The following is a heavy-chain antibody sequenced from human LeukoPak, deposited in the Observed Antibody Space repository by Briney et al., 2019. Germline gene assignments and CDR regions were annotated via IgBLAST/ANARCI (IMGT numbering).Heavy chain of an antibody. J-gene: IGHJ6*03. CDR1: GFTFSYYS. V-gene: IGHV3-21*01. CDR3: ARVGGSGSYSYMDV. Sequence: GGSLRLSCAASGFTFSYYSMNWVRQAPGKGLEWVSSISGGSSYTYYADSLKGRLTISRDNAKNSLYLQMNSLRAEDTAVYYCARVGGSGSYSYMDVWGKGTTVTVSS. CDR2: ISGGSSYT. D-gene: IGHD3-10*01.